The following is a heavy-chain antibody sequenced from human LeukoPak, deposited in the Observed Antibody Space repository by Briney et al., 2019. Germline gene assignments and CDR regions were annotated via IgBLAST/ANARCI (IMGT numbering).Heavy chain of an antibody. CDR1: GFTFSSYE. J-gene: IGHJ5*02. D-gene: IGHD2-15*01. V-gene: IGHV3-48*03. CDR2: ISSSGSAI. Sequence: GGSLRLSCAASGFTFSSYEMNWVRQAPGKGLDWVSYISSSGSAIYYADSVRGRFTISRDNAKNSLYPQMNSLRAEDTAVYYCARARRDCSGGSCYPDYNWFDPWGQGTLVTVSS. CDR3: ARARRDCSGGSCYPDYNWFDP.